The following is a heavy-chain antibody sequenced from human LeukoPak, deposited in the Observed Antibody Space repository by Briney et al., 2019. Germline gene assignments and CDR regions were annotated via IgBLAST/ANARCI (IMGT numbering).Heavy chain of an antibody. CDR1: GGSISSYY. D-gene: IGHD6-13*01. CDR3: ARDSGRGSSSWYVDY. Sequence: SETLSLTCTVSGGSISSYYWSWIRQPPGKGLEWIGYIYYSGSTNYNPSLKSRVTMSVDTSKNQFSLKLSSVTAADTAVYYCARDSGRGSSSWYVDYWGQGTLVTVSS. CDR2: IYYSGST. V-gene: IGHV4-59*12. J-gene: IGHJ4*02.